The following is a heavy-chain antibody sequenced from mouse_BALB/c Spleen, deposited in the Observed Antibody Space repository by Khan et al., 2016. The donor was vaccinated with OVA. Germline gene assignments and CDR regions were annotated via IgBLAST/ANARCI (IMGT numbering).Heavy chain of an antibody. D-gene: IGHD1-2*01. CDR1: GYTFTDYY. CDR3: ARRNYFGYTFAY. CDR2: ISTGSGDT. J-gene: IGHJ3*01. V-gene: IGHV1-77*01. Sequence: QVQLQQSGAELARPGASVKLSCKASGYTFTDYYINWVKQRTGQGLEWIGEISTGSGDTYYNEKFKGKATLTADKSSTTASMQLSSLTSEASAVYFCARRNYFGYTFAYWGQGTLVTVSA.